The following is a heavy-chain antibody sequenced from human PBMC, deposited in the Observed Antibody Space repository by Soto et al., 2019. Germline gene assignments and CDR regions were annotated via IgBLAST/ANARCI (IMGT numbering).Heavy chain of an antibody. D-gene: IGHD6-13*01. J-gene: IGHJ4*02. CDR1: GGSISSHY. CDR3: ARQGRGVAAAADY. CDR2: IYYSGST. Sequence: SETLYRTCTVSGGSISSHYCSWIWPPQWKGLERIGDIYYSGSTNYNPSLKSRVTISVDTSKIQFSLKLRSVTAADTAVYYCARQGRGVAAAADYWGQGTLVTVSS. V-gene: IGHV4-59*08.